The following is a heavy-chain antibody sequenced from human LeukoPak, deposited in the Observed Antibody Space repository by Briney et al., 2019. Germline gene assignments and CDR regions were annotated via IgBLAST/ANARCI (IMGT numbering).Heavy chain of an antibody. CDR2: IKQDGSEK. J-gene: IGHJ4*02. V-gene: IGHV3-7*01. D-gene: IGHD4-23*01. Sequence: GGSLRLSCAASGFTFSSYWMSWVRQAPGKGLEWVANIKQDGSEKYYVDSVKGRFTISRDNAKNSLYLQMNSLRAEDTAVYYCARGDYGGNSDVGYFDYWGQGTLVTVSS. CDR1: GFTFSSYW. CDR3: ARGDYGGNSDVGYFDY.